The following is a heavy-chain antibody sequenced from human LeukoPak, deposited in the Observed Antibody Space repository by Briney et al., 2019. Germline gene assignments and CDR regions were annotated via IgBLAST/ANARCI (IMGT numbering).Heavy chain of an antibody. J-gene: IGHJ3*02. CDR1: GDSISPYY. CDR2: IYYSGNT. Sequence: SETLSLTCTVSGDSISPYYWSWIRQPPGKGLEWIGCIYYSGNTNYNPSLKSRVTISIDTSKNQFSLKLNSVTAADTAVYYCARDYAFDIWGQGTMVTVSS. CDR3: ARDYAFDI. V-gene: IGHV4-59*01.